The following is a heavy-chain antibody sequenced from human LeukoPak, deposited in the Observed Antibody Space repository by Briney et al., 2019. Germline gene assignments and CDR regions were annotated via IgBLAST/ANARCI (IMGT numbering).Heavy chain of an antibody. V-gene: IGHV3-7*01. Sequence: PGGSLRLSCAASGFTFSSYWMSWVRQAPGKGLEWVANIKQDGSEKYYVDSVKGRSTISRDNAKNSLYLQMNSLRAEDTAVYYCARDSYRSGWYGDYYYYYYMDVWGKGTTVTISS. D-gene: IGHD6-19*01. CDR3: ARDSYRSGWYGDYYYYYYMDV. J-gene: IGHJ6*03. CDR2: IKQDGSEK. CDR1: GFTFSSYW.